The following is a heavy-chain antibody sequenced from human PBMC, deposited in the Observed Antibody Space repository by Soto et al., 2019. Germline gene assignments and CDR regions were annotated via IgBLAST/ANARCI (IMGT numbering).Heavy chain of an antibody. CDR3: GTHPGGGGY. V-gene: IGHV3-53*01. Sequence: EVQLVESGGGLIQPGGSLRLSCAVSGFTVSNNYMSWVRQAPGKGLEGVSVIYSGGYTAYGDSVKGRFTISRDNSKNTLYLQIKSRGPQNPAVFYGGTHPGGGGYWGQGTLVTVSS. D-gene: IGHD3-10*01. J-gene: IGHJ4*02. CDR2: IYSGGYT. CDR1: GFTVSNNY.